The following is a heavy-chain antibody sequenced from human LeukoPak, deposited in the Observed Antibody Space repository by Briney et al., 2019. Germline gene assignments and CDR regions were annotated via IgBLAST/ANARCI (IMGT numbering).Heavy chain of an antibody. J-gene: IGHJ6*03. CDR1: GYTFIDYY. V-gene: IGHV1-2*02. CDR2: INPNSGGT. Sequence: ASVKVSCKASGYTFIDYYMHWVPQAPGQGLEWMGWINPNSGGTKYAQKFQGRATMTRDTSISTAYMELSRVRYDDTGVYYCARDKSCSSSSCGNSHMDVWGKGTTVTVSS. CDR3: ARDKSCSSSSCGNSHMDV. D-gene: IGHD2-2*01.